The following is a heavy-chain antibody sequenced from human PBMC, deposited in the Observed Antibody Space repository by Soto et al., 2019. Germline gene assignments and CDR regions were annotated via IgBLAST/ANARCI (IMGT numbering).Heavy chain of an antibody. CDR2: INPNSGGT. J-gene: IGHJ4*02. D-gene: IGHD5-18*01. V-gene: IGHV1-2*04. CDR3: ARDLRRGIQLWFAY. Sequence: GASVKVSCKASGYTFTGYYMHWVRQAPGQGLEWMGWINPNSGGTNYAQKFQGWVTMTRDTSISTAYMELSRLRSDDTAVYYCARDLRRGIQLWFAYWGQGTLVTVSS. CDR1: GYTFTGYY.